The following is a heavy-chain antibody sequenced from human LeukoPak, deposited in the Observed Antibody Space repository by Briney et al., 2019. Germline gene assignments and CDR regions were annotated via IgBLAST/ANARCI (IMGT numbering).Heavy chain of an antibody. J-gene: IGHJ5*02. Sequence: SETLSLTCAVYGGSFSGYYWSWIRQPPGKGLEWIGEINHSGSTNYNPSLKSRVSMSVDTSKNQFSLKLTSVTAADTAVYYCARGHGETYATIWFDPWGQGTLVTVSS. CDR3: ARGHGETYATIWFDP. D-gene: IGHD4-17*01. CDR2: INHSGST. CDR1: GGSFSGYY. V-gene: IGHV4-34*01.